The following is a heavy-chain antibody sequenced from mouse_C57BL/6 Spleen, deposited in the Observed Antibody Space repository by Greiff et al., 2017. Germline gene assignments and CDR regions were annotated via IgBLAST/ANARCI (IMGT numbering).Heavy chain of an antibody. CDR1: GYTFTSYL. Sequence: VQLQQPGTELVRPGASVKLSCKASGYTFTSYLMDWVKQRPGQGLEWIGNINPSNGGTNYNEKFKGKATLTVDKSSSTAYMQLRSLTSEDSAVYDCSSYNRDQFAYWGQGTPVTVSA. CDR2: INPSNGGT. J-gene: IGHJ3*01. CDR3: SSYNRDQFAY. D-gene: IGHD4-1*02. V-gene: IGHV1-53*01.